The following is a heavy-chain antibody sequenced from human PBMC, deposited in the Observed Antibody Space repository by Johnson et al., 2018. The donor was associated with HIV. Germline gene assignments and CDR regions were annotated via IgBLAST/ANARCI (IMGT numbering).Heavy chain of an antibody. CDR2: IRNDGRAT. CDR3: ARGLDYYDSSGFRSASFDI. V-gene: IGHV3-74*01. CDR1: GFDFSSSW. J-gene: IGHJ3*02. D-gene: IGHD3-22*01. Sequence: VQLVESGGGLVQPGGSLRLSCAASGFDFSSSWMHWVRQAPGKGLVWVSRIRNDGRATTYADSVQGRFTLSSANSRNALYLQMNSLRAEDTAVYYCARGLDYYDSSGFRSASFDIWGQGTMVIVSP.